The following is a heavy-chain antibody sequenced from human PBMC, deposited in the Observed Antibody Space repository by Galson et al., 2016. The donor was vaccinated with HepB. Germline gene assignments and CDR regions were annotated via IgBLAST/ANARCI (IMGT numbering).Heavy chain of an antibody. Sequence: SETLSLTCVVSGGSLSTNYYWGWIRQPPGRGLEWIGSFYSIDNTYYNPSLTSRVTISADTSKNQLTLRLKSVTTAETGVYYCATGVVVAGKYYYYYMDVWGKGTTVTVSS. CDR1: GGSLSTNYY. D-gene: IGHD3-3*01. CDR3: ATGVVVAGKYYYYYMDV. V-gene: IGHV4-39*01. J-gene: IGHJ6*03. CDR2: FYSIDNT.